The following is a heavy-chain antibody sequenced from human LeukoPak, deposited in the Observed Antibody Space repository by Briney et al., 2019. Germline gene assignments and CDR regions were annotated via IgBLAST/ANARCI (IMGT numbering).Heavy chain of an antibody. CDR3: AIKDSSGAYGY. CDR2: INPNSGGT. Sequence: ASVKVSCKASGYTFTGYYMHWVRQAPGQGLEWMGWINPNSGGTNYAQKFQGRVTMTRDTSISTAYMELRSLRSDDTAVYYCAIKDSSGAYGYWGQGTLVTVSS. V-gene: IGHV1-2*02. CDR1: GYTFTGYY. J-gene: IGHJ4*02. D-gene: IGHD3-22*01.